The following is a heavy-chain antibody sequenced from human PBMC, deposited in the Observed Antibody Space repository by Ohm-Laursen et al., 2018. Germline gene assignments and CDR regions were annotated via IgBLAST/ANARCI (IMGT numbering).Heavy chain of an antibody. V-gene: IGHV3-21*01. D-gene: IGHD2-21*02. J-gene: IGHJ4*02. CDR3: ARVSGDWSTVDF. Sequence: GSLRLSCTASGFTFSSYSMNWVRQAPGKGLERVSSISSSSSYIYYADSVKGRFTISRDNAKKSLFLQMNSLRAEDTAVYYCARVSGDWSTVDFWGQGTLVTVSS. CDR1: GFTFSSYS. CDR2: ISSSSSYI.